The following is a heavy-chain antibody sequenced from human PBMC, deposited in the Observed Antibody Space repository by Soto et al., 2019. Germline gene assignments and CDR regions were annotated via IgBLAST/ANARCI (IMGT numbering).Heavy chain of an antibody. D-gene: IGHD4-17*01. CDR1: GYTFTSYG. Sequence: QVQLVQSGAEVKKPGASVKVSCKASGYTFTSYGISWVRQAPGQGLEWMGWISAYNGNTNYAQKLQGRVTMTTDTSTSTAYMELRSLRSDDPAVYSCARDLLYGDYEYYYYGMDVWGQGTTVTVSS. CDR3: ARDLLYGDYEYYYYGMDV. J-gene: IGHJ6*02. CDR2: ISAYNGNT. V-gene: IGHV1-18*01.